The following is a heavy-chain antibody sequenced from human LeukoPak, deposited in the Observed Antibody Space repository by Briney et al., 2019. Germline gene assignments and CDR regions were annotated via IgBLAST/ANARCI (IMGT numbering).Heavy chain of an antibody. Sequence: GGSLRLSCAASGVSFSTYSMNWVRQAPGKGLEWVSNIRGSSSAMNYADSVRGRFAISRDNAKNTLYLEMSSLRAEDTGVYYCARDRDWSFDYWGQGTLVTVSS. CDR3: ARDRDWSFDY. V-gene: IGHV3-48*04. D-gene: IGHD3-9*01. J-gene: IGHJ4*02. CDR1: GVSFSTYS. CDR2: IRGSSSAM.